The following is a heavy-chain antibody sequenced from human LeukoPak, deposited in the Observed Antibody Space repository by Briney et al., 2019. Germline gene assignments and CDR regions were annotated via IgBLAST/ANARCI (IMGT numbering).Heavy chain of an antibody. J-gene: IGHJ4*02. Sequence: PGGSLRLSCAASGFTFSSYAMHWVRQAPGKGLEWVAVISYDGSNKYYADSVKGRFTISRDNSKNTLYLQMNSLRPEDTAVYYCARGVSSGWYEYWGQGTLVTVSS. V-gene: IGHV3-30-3*01. CDR1: GFTFSSYA. CDR2: ISYDGSNK. CDR3: ARGVSSGWYEY. D-gene: IGHD6-19*01.